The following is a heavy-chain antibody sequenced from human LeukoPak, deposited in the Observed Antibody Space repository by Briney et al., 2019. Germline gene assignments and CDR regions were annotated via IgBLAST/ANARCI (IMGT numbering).Heavy chain of an antibody. D-gene: IGHD6-19*01. V-gene: IGHV3-74*01. Sequence: GGSLRLSCAASGFTFSSYWMHWVRQAPGKGLVWVSRINSDGSSTSYADSVKGRFTISRDNAKNTLYLQMNSLRAEDTAVYYCAKEPVAGHFDYCGQGTLVTVSS. CDR2: INSDGSST. CDR3: AKEPVAGHFDY. CDR1: GFTFSSYW. J-gene: IGHJ4*02.